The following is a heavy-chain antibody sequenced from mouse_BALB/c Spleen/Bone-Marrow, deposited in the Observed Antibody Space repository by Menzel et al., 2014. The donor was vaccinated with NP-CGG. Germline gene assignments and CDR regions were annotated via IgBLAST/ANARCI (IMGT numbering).Heavy chain of an antibody. Sequence: VKLQESDAELVKPGASVKISCKASGYTFTDHAIHWVKQKPEQGLEWIGYISPGDGVIKYNEKFKGKAILTADKSSSTAYMQLSSLTSEDSAVYFCKRSLGRFAYWGQGTLVTVSA. CDR3: KRSLGRFAY. J-gene: IGHJ3*01. D-gene: IGHD4-1*01. CDR2: ISPGDGVI. V-gene: IGHV1S53*02. CDR1: GYTFTDHA.